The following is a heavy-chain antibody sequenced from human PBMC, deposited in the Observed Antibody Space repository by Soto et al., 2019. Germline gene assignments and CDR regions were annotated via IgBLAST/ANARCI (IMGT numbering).Heavy chain of an antibody. CDR2: IYYSGSP. V-gene: IGHV4-30-4*01. D-gene: IGHD2-15*01. Sequence: QVQLQESGPGLVKPSQTLSLTCTVSGGSISSGDYSWRWIRQPPGKGLEGIGYIYYSGSPSYNPYRTSRVTISVDTYMNQFSLKLSSVTAADTAVYDCARVISVGGTPYFDYWGQGTLVTVSS. CDR3: ARVISVGGTPYFDY. CDR1: GGSISSGDYS. J-gene: IGHJ4*02.